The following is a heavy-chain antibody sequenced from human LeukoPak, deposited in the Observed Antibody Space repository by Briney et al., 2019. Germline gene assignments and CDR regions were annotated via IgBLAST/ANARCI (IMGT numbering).Heavy chain of an antibody. D-gene: IGHD2-2*03. CDR1: GGSISSYY. V-gene: IGHV4-59*01. CDR3: ARGGWIYYFDY. CDR2: IYYSGST. Sequence: PSETLSLTCTVSGGSISSYYWSWIRQPPGKGLEWIGYIYYSGSTDYNPSLKSRVTISVDTSKNQFPLKLSSVTAADTAVYYCARGGWIYYFDYWGQGTLVTVSS. J-gene: IGHJ4*02.